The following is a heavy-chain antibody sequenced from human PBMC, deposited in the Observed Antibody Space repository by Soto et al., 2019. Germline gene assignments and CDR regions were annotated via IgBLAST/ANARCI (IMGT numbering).Heavy chain of an antibody. J-gene: IGHJ4*02. CDR1: GYIFTDDS. CDR3: ARGTACDF. D-gene: IGHD6-25*01. Sequence: QVQLRQCGAEVKKPGASVKVSCKASGYIFTDDSVQWVRQAPGQRLEWMGRINAGNGNTYYSRNFQDRFTITSDTPATPPYMELNTQTAEDTPVYYCARGTACDFWGQGTLVTVSS. CDR2: INAGNGNT. V-gene: IGHV1-3*01.